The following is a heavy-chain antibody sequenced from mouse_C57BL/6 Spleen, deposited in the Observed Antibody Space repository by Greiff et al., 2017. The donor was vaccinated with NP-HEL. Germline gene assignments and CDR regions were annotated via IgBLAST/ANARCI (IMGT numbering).Heavy chain of an antibody. CDR1: GYAFSSSW. V-gene: IGHV1-82*01. J-gene: IGHJ2*01. CDR2: IYPGDGDT. D-gene: IGHD3-2*02. Sequence: VQLQESGPELVKPGASVKISCKASGYAFSSSWMNWVKQRPGKGLEWIGRIYPGDGDTNYNGKFKGKATLTADKSSCTAYMQLRSLTSEDSAVYFCARERAAQAAYYFDYWGQGTTLTVSS. CDR3: ARERAAQAAYYFDY.